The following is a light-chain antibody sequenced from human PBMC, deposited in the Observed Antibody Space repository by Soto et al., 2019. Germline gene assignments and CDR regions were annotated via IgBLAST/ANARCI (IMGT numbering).Light chain of an antibody. CDR1: ESVHRS. Sequence: EVVMTQSPATLSVSPGERVTLSCRASESVHRSLAWYHQKPGQGPSLLIYYASTRATGVPDRSTGSGSGTELTRTISRLQSEDFGVDRCQHYSNGPPTFGPWTKVESK. CDR2: YAS. V-gene: IGKV3-15*01. CDR3: QHYSNGPPT. J-gene: IGKJ3*01.